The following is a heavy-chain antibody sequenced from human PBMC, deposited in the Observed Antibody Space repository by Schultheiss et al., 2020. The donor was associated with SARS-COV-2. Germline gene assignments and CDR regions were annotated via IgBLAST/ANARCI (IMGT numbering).Heavy chain of an antibody. D-gene: IGHD2-21*02. CDR3: ARESYDPYCGGDCFIAFDY. Sequence: LETLSLTCTVSGGSISSYYWSWIRQPPGKGLEWIGYIYYSGSTNYNPSLKSRVTISVDTSKNQFSLKLSSVTAADTAVYYCARESYDPYCGGDCFIAFDYWGQGTLVTVSS. CDR1: GGSISSYY. CDR2: IYYSGST. V-gene: IGHV4-59*01. J-gene: IGHJ4*02.